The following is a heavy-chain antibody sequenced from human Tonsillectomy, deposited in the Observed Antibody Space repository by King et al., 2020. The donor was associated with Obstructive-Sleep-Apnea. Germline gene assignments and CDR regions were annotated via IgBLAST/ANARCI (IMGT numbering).Heavy chain of an antibody. J-gene: IGHJ4*02. Sequence: VQLVESGGGLVQPGRSLRLSCAVSGLSFDDFAMHWGRQPPGKGLEWVSGNSWNSGRIGYADSVKGRVTITRDNAKNSLYLQMNSLRAEDTALYYCAKGGCSSTTCSFDYWGQGTLVTVSS. D-gene: IGHD2-2*01. CDR1: GLSFDDFA. CDR2: NSWNSGRI. V-gene: IGHV3-9*01. CDR3: AKGGCSSTTCSFDY.